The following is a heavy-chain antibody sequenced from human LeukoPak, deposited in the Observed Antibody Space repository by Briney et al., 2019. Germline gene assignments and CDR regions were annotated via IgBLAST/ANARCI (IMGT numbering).Heavy chain of an antibody. CDR3: ANGYYYGSGSYYKEAFDI. D-gene: IGHD3-10*01. V-gene: IGHV3-30*18. CDR2: ISYDGSNK. Sequence: GGSLTLSCAASGFTFSNYGMHWVRQPPGKGLEWVVVISYDGSNKYYADSVKGRFTISRDNSKNTLYLQMNSLRAEDTAVYYCANGYYYGSGSYYKEAFDIWGQGTMVTVCS. CDR1: GFTFSNYG. J-gene: IGHJ3*02.